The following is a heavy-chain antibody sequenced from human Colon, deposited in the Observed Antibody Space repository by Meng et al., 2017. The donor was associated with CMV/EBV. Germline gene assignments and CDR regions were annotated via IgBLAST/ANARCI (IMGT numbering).Heavy chain of an antibody. J-gene: IGHJ4*02. D-gene: IGHD5-24*01. CDR2: TRYDGNYE. CDR1: GFTFSSYA. CDR3: AKGREGHNSYSFDL. V-gene: IGHV3-30*02. Sequence: GGSLRLSCAASGFTFSSYAMHWVRQAPGKGLEWVAFTRYDGNYERYIDAVKGRYTISRDKSKSTVYLQMNSLRGEDTAVYYCAKGREGHNSYSFDLWGQGTLVTVSS.